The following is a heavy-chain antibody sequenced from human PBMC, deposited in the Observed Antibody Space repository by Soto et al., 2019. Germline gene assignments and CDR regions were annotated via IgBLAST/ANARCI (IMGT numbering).Heavy chain of an antibody. CDR1: GGTFSSYA. J-gene: IGHJ6*02. D-gene: IGHD3-9*01. V-gene: IGHV1-69*13. CDR2: IIPIFGTA. Sequence: SVKVSCKASGGTFSSYAISWVRQAPGQGLEWMGGIIPIFGTANYAQKFQGRVTITADESTSTAYMELSSLRSEDTAVYYCARGNFGDWLFHYYYYYGMDVWGQGTTVTVSS. CDR3: ARGNFGDWLFHYYYYYGMDV.